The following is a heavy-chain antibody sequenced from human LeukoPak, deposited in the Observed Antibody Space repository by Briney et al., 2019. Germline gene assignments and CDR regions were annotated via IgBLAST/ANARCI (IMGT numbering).Heavy chain of an antibody. CDR2: INPNSGGT. CDR1: GYTFTGYY. CDR3: ARDYGDYFLFGPVYYMDV. Sequence: ASVEVSCKASGYTFTGYYMHWVRQAPGQGLEWMGWINPNSGGTNYAQKFQGRVTMTRDTSISTAYMELSRLRSDDTAVYYCARDYGDYFLFGPVYYMDVWGKGTTVTVSS. V-gene: IGHV1-2*02. J-gene: IGHJ6*03. D-gene: IGHD4-17*01.